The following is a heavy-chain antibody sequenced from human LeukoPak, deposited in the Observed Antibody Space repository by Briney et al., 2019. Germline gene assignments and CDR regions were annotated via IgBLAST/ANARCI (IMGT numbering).Heavy chain of an antibody. D-gene: IGHD6-13*01. V-gene: IGHV4-39*01. CDR3: ASGSSSGLLGWFDP. CDR2: IYDSEST. J-gene: IGHJ5*02. CDR1: GGSISSSNYY. Sequence: PSETLSLTCTVSGGSISSSNYYWGWIRQAPGKGLEWIGSIYDSESTYYNPSLKSRVTIYVDTTKNQFSLKLNSVTAADTAMYYCASGSSSGLLGWFDPWGQGTLVTVSS.